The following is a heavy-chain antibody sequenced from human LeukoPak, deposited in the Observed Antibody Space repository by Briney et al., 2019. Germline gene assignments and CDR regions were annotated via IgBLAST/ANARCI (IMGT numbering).Heavy chain of an antibody. CDR3: ARDRLGF. V-gene: IGHV3-7*01. Sequence: PGGSLRLSCAASGFTFSDYWMSWVRQAPGKGLEWVANIKQEGSEKYYVDSVKGRFTISRDNAKNSLYLQMNSLRAEDTAVYYCARDRLGFWGQGTLVTVSS. J-gene: IGHJ4*02. CDR2: IKQEGSEK. CDR1: GFTFSDYW.